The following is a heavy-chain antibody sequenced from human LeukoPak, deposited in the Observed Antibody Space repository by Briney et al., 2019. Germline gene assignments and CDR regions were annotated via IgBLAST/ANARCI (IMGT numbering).Heavy chain of an antibody. J-gene: IGHJ4*02. Sequence: SETLSLTCTASGGSISSGSYYWNWIRQPPGKGLEWIGRIYTSGSTNYNPSLKSRVTISVDTPKNQFSLKLSSVTAADTAVYYCARGRAGYELGVFDYWGQGTLLTVSS. CDR3: ARGRAGYELGVFDY. D-gene: IGHD5-12*01. CDR2: IYTSGST. V-gene: IGHV4-61*02. CDR1: GGSISSGSYY.